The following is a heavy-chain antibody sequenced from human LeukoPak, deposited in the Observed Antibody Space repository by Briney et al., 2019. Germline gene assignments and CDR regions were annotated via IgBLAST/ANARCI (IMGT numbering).Heavy chain of an antibody. CDR3: ARRERYNWNDY. CDR2: IYYSGST. J-gene: IGHJ4*02. D-gene: IGHD1-1*01. CDR1: GGSISSYY. V-gene: IGHV4-59*08. Sequence: SETLSLTCTVSGGSISSYYWSWIRQPPGKGLEWIGYIYYSGSTNYNPSLKSRVTISVDTSKNQFSLKLSSVTAADTAVYYCARRERYNWNDYWGQGTLVTVSS.